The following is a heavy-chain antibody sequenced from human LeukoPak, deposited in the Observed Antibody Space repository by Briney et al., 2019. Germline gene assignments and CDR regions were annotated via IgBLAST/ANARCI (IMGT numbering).Heavy chain of an antibody. Sequence: GSLRLSCVASGFTFSNTWMNWIRQPPGKGLEWIGYIYYSGSTNYNPSLRGRVTISVDTSKNQFSLKLSSVTAADTAVYYCARERGPIDYWGQGTLVTVSS. J-gene: IGHJ4*02. CDR2: IYYSGST. CDR3: ARERGPIDY. V-gene: IGHV4-59*01. D-gene: IGHD3/OR15-3a*01. CDR1: GFTFSNTW.